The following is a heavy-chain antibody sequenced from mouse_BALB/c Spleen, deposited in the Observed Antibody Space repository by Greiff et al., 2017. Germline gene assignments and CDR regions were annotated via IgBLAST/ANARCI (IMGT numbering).Heavy chain of an antibody. CDR3: ARGIYYGSSYAKFAY. J-gene: IGHJ3*01. Sequence: QVQLQQSGAELVRPGVSVKISCKGSGYTFTDYAMHWVKQSHAKSLEWIGVISTYYGDASYNQKFKGKATMTVDKSSSTAYMELARLTSEDSAIYYCARGIYYGSSYAKFAYWGQGTLVTVSA. CDR2: ISTYYGDA. CDR1: GYTFTDYA. V-gene: IGHV1S137*01. D-gene: IGHD1-1*01.